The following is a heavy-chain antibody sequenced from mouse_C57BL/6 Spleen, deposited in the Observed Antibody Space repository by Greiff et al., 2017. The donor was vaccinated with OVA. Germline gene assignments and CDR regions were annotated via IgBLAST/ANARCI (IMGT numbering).Heavy chain of an antibody. CDR2: IYPRSGNT. CDR3: ARYGLDSKGWYFDV. CDR1: GYTFTSYG. D-gene: IGHD2-5*01. J-gene: IGHJ1*03. V-gene: IGHV1-81*01. Sequence: QVQLQQSGAELAGHGASVKLSCKASGYTFTSYGVNFVKQRTGQGLYRIGEIYPRSGNTYYNEKFKGKATLTADKSSSTAYMELRSLTSEDSAVYFGARYGLDSKGWYFDVWGTGTTVTVSS.